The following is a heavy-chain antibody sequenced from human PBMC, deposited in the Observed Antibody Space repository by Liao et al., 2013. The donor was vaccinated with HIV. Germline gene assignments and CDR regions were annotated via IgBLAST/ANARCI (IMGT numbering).Heavy chain of an antibody. V-gene: IGHV4-39*07. Sequence: QVQLQESGPGLVKPSETLSLTCIVSGGSISTKSTYYWGWIRQPPGRGLEWIGTIYYTGTTYYNPSLKSRVAISLDTSNNQFSLKVRSVTAADTAVYYCARQRGKLDYWGQGTLVTVSS. CDR2: IYYTGTT. CDR1: GGSISTKSTYY. D-gene: IGHD3-16*01. J-gene: IGHJ4*02. CDR3: ARQRGKLDY.